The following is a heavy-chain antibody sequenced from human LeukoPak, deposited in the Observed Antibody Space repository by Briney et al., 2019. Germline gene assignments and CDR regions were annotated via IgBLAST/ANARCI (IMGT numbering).Heavy chain of an antibody. D-gene: IGHD4-17*01. CDR2: ISAYNGNT. V-gene: IGHV1-18*04. CDR1: GYTFTSYC. CDR3: ARDEDGAYDY. J-gene: IGHJ4*02. Sequence: ASVKVSCTASGYTFTSYCISWVRQAPGQGLEWMGWISAYNGNTNYAQKLQRRVTMTTDTSTSTAYMELRSLRSDDTAVYYCARDEDGAYDYWGQGTLSPSPQ.